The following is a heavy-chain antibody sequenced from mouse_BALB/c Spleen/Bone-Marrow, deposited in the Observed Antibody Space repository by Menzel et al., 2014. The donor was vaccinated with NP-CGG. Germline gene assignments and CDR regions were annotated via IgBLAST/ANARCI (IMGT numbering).Heavy chain of an antibody. CDR3: VRNYYGYDGYFDY. Sequence: DVKLVESGGGLVKPGGSLKLSCTASGFSFNSYGMSWGRQTPEKRLEWVATITNGGNYTYYPDSVKGRFTISRDNVKNNLYLQMRSLRSEDTALYYCVRNYYGYDGYFDYWGQGTTLTVSS. V-gene: IGHV5-9-2*01. J-gene: IGHJ2*01. CDR2: ITNGGNYT. CDR1: GFSFNSYG. D-gene: IGHD2-2*01.